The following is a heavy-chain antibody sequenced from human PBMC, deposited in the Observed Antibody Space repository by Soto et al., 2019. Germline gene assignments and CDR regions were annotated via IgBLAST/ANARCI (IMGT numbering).Heavy chain of an antibody. CDR1: GYAFTTYG. CDR3: ARGRYGDY. Sequence: QVHLVQSGAEVKKPGASVRVSCKGSGYAFTTYGITWVRQAPGQGLEWMGWISAHNGNTNYAQKLQGRVTVTRDTSTSTAYMELRSLRSDDTAVYYCARGRYGDYWGQGALVTVSS. J-gene: IGHJ4*02. CDR2: ISAHNGNT. V-gene: IGHV1-18*01. D-gene: IGHD1-1*01.